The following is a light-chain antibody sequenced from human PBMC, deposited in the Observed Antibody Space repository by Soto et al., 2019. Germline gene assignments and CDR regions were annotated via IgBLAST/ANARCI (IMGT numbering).Light chain of an antibody. CDR2: DAS. CDR3: QQYNSYS. V-gene: IGKV1-33*01. CDR1: QNINNY. J-gene: IGKJ1*01. Sequence: DIQMTQSPSSLSASVGDRFTVTCQASQNINNYLNWYQQKPGRAPKLLIYDASNLEAGVPSRFRGSGSGTEFTLTISSLQPDDFATYYCQQYNSYSFGQGTKVDIK.